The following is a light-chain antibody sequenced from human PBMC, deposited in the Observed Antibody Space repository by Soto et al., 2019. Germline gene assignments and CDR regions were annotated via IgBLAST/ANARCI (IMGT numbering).Light chain of an antibody. CDR1: SSEVGAYNY. V-gene: IGLV2-14*01. Sequence: QSVLSQPGSVSGSPGQSITISCTGTSSEVGAYNYVSWYQQHPGKAPKLMIYDVSSRPSGVSDRFSDSKSGNTASLTISGLQAEDEADYYCSSCTSHTTYVFGTVPKVTVL. CDR3: SSCTSHTTYV. J-gene: IGLJ1*01. CDR2: DVS.